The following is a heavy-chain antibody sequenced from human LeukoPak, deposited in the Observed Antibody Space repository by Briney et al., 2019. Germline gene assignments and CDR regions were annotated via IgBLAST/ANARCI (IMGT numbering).Heavy chain of an antibody. CDR2: IKQDGFER. D-gene: IGHD3-3*01. CDR3: ASDGGPFDN. CDR1: GFTFSSYG. V-gene: IGHV3-7*01. Sequence: PGGSLRLSCAASGFTFSSYGMHWVRQAPGKGLEWVANIKQDGFERYYVDSVKGRFTISRDNAKKSLHLQMNGLRADDTAVYYCASDGGPFDNWGQGTLVTVSS. J-gene: IGHJ4*02.